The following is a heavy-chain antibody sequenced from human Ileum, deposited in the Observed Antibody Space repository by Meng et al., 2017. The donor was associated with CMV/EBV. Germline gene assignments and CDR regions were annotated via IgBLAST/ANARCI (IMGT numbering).Heavy chain of an antibody. Sequence: SVKVSCKASGGTFSSYAISWVRQAPGQGLEWMGGIIPIFGTANYAQKFQGRVTITTDESTSTAYMELSSLRSEDTAVYYCARTHGVTLFGVVIIDYYYYGMDVWGQGTTVTVS. CDR1: GGTFSSYA. D-gene: IGHD3-3*01. CDR2: IIPIFGTA. V-gene: IGHV1-69*05. CDR3: ARTHGVTLFGVVIIDYYYYGMDV. J-gene: IGHJ6*02.